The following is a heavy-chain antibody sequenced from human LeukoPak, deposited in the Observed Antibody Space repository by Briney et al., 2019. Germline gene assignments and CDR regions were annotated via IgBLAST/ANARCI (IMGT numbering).Heavy chain of an antibody. D-gene: IGHD4-17*01. V-gene: IGHV4-34*01. Sequence: PSETLSLTCAAYGGSFSGYYWSWIRQPPGKGLEWIGEINHSGSTNYNPSLKSRVTISVDTSKNQFSLKLSSVTAADTAVYYCARGLVATVTTDFDYWGQGTLVTVSS. CDR2: INHSGST. CDR3: ARGLVATVTTDFDY. J-gene: IGHJ4*02. CDR1: GGSFSGYY.